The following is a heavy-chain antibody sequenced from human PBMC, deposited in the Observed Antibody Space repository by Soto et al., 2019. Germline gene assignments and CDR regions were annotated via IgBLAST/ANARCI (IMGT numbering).Heavy chain of an antibody. D-gene: IGHD6-6*01. J-gene: IGHJ6*02. CDR3: ARDKVAAQPNYYYGMDV. CDR1: GYTFTSYD. Sequence: ASVKVSCKASGYTFTSYDINWVRQATGQGLEWMGWMNPNSSNTGYAQKFQGRVTMTRNTSISTAYMEVSSLRSEDTAVYYCARDKVAAQPNYYYGMDVWGQGTTVTVSS. V-gene: IGHV1-8*01. CDR2: MNPNSSNT.